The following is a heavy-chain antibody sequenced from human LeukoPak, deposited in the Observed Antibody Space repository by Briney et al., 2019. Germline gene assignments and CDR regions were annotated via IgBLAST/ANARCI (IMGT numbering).Heavy chain of an antibody. CDR1: GFTFSSYW. J-gene: IGHJ4*02. Sequence: GGSLRLSCAASGFTFSSYWMSWVRQAPGKGLEWVANIKQDGSEEYYVDSVKGRFTISRDNSKNTLYLQMNSLRAEDTAVYYCARSRSGYEGSFDYWGQGTLVTVSS. D-gene: IGHD5-12*01. CDR3: ARSRSGYEGSFDY. CDR2: IKQDGSEE. V-gene: IGHV3-7*01.